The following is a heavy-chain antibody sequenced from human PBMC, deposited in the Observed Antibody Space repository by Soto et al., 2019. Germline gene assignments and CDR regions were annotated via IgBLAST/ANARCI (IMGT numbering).Heavy chain of an antibody. CDR1: GDTFINYA. D-gene: IGHD5-18*01. CDR3: ARVRGYSYDYGLDV. CDR2: IIPIFGTA. J-gene: IGHJ6*02. V-gene: IGHV1-69*12. Sequence: QVQLVQSGAEVTKPGSSVKVSCTASGDTFINYAISWVRQAPGQGLEWMGGIIPIFGTANYAQKFQGRVTSRVDESTSTAYMELSSLRSEDTAVYYGARVRGYSYDYGLDVWGQGTTVTVSS.